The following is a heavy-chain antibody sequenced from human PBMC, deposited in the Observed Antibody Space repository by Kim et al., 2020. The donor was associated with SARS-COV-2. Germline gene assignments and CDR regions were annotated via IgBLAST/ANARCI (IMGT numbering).Heavy chain of an antibody. CDR1: GFTFDDYA. CDR3: AKELGAVQLERRRGFDY. V-gene: IGHV3-9*01. D-gene: IGHD1-1*01. Sequence: GGSLRLSCAASGFTFDDYAMHWVRQAPGKGLEWVSGISWNSGSIGYADSVKGRFTISRDNAKNSLYLQMNSLRAEDTALYYCAKELGAVQLERRRGFDYWGQGTLVTVSS. CDR2: ISWNSGSI. J-gene: IGHJ4*02.